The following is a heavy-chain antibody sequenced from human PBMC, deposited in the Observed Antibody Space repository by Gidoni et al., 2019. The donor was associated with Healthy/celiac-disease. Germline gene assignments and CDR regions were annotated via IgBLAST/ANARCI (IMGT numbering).Heavy chain of an antibody. Sequence: QVQLVQSGAEVKNHGSSVKVSCQASGGSFSSYAISWVRQAPGQGLEWMGRIIPNPGIANYRQKFQGRVTITEDKSTSTTYMELGSLRSEETAVDYCARDVEGDPWGQGTLVTVSS. V-gene: IGHV1-69*09. CDR3: ARDVEGDP. J-gene: IGHJ5*02. CDR1: GGSFSSYA. D-gene: IGHD2-15*01. CDR2: IIPNPGIA.